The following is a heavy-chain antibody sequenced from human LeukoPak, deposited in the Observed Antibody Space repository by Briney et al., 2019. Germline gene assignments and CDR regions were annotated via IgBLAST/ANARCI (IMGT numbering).Heavy chain of an antibody. D-gene: IGHD2-2*01. CDR3: ARPEKKTRGRQYQLLLPY. J-gene: IGHJ4*02. CDR2: MNPNSGNT. CDR1: GYTFTSYD. V-gene: IGHV1-8*01. Sequence: ASVKVSCKASGYTFTSYDINWVRQATGQGLEWMGWMNPNSGNTGYAQKFQGRVTMTRNTSISTAYMELSSLRSEDTAVYYCARPEKKTRGRQYQLLLPYWGQGTLVTVSS.